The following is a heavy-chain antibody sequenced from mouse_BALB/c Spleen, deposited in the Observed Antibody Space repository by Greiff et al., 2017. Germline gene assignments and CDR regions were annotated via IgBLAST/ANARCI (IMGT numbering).Heavy chain of an antibody. CDR3: ASHGDMIQATYYFDY. CDR2: ISSGGSYT. V-gene: IGHV5-6*01. J-gene: IGHJ2*01. Sequence: EVQLVESGGDSVKPGGSLKLSCAASGFTFSSYGMSWVRQTPDKRLEWVATISSGGSYTYYPDSVKGRFTITRDKAKTTLYLQMSSLKSEDTAMYYCASHGDMIQATYYFDYWGQGTTLTVSS. D-gene: IGHD2-4*01. CDR1: GFTFSSYG.